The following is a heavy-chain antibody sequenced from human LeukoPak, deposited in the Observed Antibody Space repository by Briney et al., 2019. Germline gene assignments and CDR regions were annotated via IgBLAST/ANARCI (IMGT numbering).Heavy chain of an antibody. J-gene: IGHJ4*02. Sequence: PGRSLRLSCAASGFTFSSYGMHWVRQAPGKGLEWVAVISYDGSNKYYADSVKGRFTISRDNSKNTLYLQMNSLRAEDTAVYYCAKVSLVASSSWYIDYWGQGTLVTVSS. D-gene: IGHD6-13*01. CDR3: AKVSLVASSSWYIDY. V-gene: IGHV3-30*18. CDR1: GFTFSSYG. CDR2: ISYDGSNK.